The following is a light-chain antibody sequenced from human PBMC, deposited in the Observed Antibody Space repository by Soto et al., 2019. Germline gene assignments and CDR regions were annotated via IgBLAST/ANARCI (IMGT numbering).Light chain of an antibody. J-gene: IGLJ2*01. V-gene: IGLV2-14*03. Sequence: QSALTQPASVSGSPGQSVSISCTTSSSDFGGHNLVSWYQHHPGRAPNLLIYAVTNRPSGVPDRFSGSKSGSTASLIISGLRSEDEADYYCSAYTSTNTVIFGVGTKLTVL. CDR1: SSDFGGHNL. CDR2: AVT. CDR3: SAYTSTNTVI.